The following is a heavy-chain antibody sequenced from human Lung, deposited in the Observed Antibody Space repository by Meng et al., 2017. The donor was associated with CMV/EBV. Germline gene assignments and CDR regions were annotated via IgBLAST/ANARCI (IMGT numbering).Heavy chain of an antibody. D-gene: IGHD1-1*01. J-gene: IGHJ4*01. CDR1: GFMFDDYA. CDR2: ISWNSDNI. V-gene: IGHV3-9*01. Sequence: SCAASGFMFDDYAMHWVRQAPGKGLEWVSGISWNSDNIGYADSVKGRFTISRDDGKNSLYLQMNNVRIDDTALYYCAKGDRRTARGRSGRKGVQIWGQGTXVTVSS. CDR3: AKGDRRTARGRSGRKGVQI.